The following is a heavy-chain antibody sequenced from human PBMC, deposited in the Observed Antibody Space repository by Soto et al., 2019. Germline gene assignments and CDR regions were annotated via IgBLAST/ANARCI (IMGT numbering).Heavy chain of an antibody. CDR3: ARHPGAADTRDFDY. CDR1: GYSFSSHW. Sequence: PGESLKISCKGSGYSFSSHWIGWVRQTPGKGLEWMGIIYPGDSDTRYSPSFQCLVTISADKSVSTAYLQWSSLKASDTAICYCARHPGAADTRDFDYWGQGTLVPVS. V-gene: IGHV5-51*01. CDR2: IYPGDSDT. D-gene: IGHD6-25*01. J-gene: IGHJ4*02.